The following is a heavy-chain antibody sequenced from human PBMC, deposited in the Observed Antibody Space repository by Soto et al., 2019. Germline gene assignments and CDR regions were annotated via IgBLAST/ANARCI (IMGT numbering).Heavy chain of an antibody. CDR3: VNGDYY. CDR1: GFTFSNHV. Sequence: EEQLVESGGGLVQPGGSLRLSCAASGFTFSNHVMNWVRQAPGRGLEWVSSINRDFKTYYADSVKGRFTISRDNAKDSLYLPMNSLSADDTAGYYCVNGDYYVGQGTLVTVSS. D-gene: IGHD4-17*01. J-gene: IGHJ4*02. CDR2: INRDFKT. V-gene: IGHV3-48*01.